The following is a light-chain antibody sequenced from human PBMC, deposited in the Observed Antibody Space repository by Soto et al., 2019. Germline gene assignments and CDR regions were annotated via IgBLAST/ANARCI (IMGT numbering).Light chain of an antibody. V-gene: IGKV1-39*01. Sequence: DIQMTQSPSSLSASVGDRVTITCRASQSNSTYLNWYQQKPGKAPEILIYTASSLQSEDPSRLSCSGSGIDFTLTTNSLQPEGFATYYCQHKTFGQGTKVDIK. CDR3: QHKT. CDR2: TAS. CDR1: QSNSTY. J-gene: IGKJ1*01.